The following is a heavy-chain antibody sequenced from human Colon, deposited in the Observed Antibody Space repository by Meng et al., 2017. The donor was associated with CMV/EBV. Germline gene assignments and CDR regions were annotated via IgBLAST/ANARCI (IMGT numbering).Heavy chain of an antibody. CDR3: AREGYSNGWCYLDY. D-gene: IGHD6-19*01. J-gene: IGHJ4*02. CDR1: GLTVSRNY. V-gene: IGHV3-66*01. CDR2: IYSDGKT. Sequence: GRWVESRGTLVQPGGSPRLSCAASGLTVSRNYMSWVRQAPGKGLEWVSLIYSDGKTYYADSVKGRFTISRENSKNTLYLQMNSLRDEDTAVYYCAREGYSNGWCYLDYWGQGTLVTVSS.